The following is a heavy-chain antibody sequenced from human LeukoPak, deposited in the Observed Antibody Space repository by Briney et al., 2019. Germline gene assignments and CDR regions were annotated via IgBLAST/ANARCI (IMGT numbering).Heavy chain of an antibody. J-gene: IGHJ4*02. CDR1: GYTFVDYY. CDR2: INPNSGGT. Sequence: GASVKVSCKASGYTFVDYYIHWVPQAPGQGLEWIGWINPNSGGTNYAQKFQGRVAMTRDTSISIVYMELSRLMSDDTAVQYCARGRRDSSGYYSWWGQGTLVTVSS. V-gene: IGHV1-2*02. CDR3: ARGRRDSSGYYSW. D-gene: IGHD3-22*01.